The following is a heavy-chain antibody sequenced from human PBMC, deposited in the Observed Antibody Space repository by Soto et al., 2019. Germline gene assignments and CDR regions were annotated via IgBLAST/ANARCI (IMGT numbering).Heavy chain of an antibody. CDR3: ARESSMITFGGVIVQFFDY. V-gene: IGHV4-30-2*01. Sequence: SETLSLTCAVSGGSISSGGYSWSWIRQPPGKGLEWIGYIYHSGSTYYNPSLKSRVTISVDRSKNQFSLKLSSVTAADTAVYYCARESSMITFGGVIVQFFDYWGQGTLVTVSS. CDR1: GGSISSGGYS. CDR2: IYHSGST. D-gene: IGHD3-16*02. J-gene: IGHJ4*02.